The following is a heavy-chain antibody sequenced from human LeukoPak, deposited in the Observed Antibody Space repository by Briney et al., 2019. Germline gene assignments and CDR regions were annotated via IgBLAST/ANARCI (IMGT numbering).Heavy chain of an antibody. CDR2: IYYSGST. V-gene: IGHV4-31*03. J-gene: IGHJ6*02. CDR3: AGKTETPRSGMDV. Sequence: PSETLSLTCTVSGGSISSGGYYWSWIRQHPGQGLEWIGYIYYSGSTYYNPSLKSRVTISVDTSKNQFSLKLSSVTAADTAVYYCAGKTETPRSGMDVWGQGTTVTVSS. D-gene: IGHD1-14*01. CDR1: GGSISSGGYY.